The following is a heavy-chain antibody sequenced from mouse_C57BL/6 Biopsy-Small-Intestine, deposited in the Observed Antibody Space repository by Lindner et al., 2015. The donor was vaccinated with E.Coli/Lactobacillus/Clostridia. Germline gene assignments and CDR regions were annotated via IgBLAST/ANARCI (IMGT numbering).Heavy chain of an antibody. V-gene: IGHV1-82*01. CDR3: ARGDFGYDYYFDY. D-gene: IGHD2-2*01. CDR2: GDGDT. Sequence: GDGDTYYNGKFKGKATLTADKSSGTAYMQLSSLTSEDSAVYFCARGDFGYDYYFDYWGQGTTLTVSS. J-gene: IGHJ2*01.